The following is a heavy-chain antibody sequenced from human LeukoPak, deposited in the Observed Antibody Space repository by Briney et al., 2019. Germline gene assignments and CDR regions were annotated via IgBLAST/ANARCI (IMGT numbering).Heavy chain of an antibody. J-gene: IGHJ3*02. Sequence: SETLSLTCTVSGGSISSYYWSWIRQPPGKGLEWIGYIYYSGSTNYNPSLKSRVTMSVDTSKNQFSLKLSSVTAADTAVYYCARDFWSGYYSAFDIWGQGTMVTVSS. CDR3: ARDFWSGYYSAFDI. V-gene: IGHV4-59*12. CDR1: GGSISSYY. CDR2: IYYSGST. D-gene: IGHD3-3*01.